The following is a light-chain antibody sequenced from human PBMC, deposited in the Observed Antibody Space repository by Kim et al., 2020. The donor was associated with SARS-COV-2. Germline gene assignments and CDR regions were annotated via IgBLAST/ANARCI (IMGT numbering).Light chain of an antibody. CDR1: NIGSKN. J-gene: IGLJ3*02. V-gene: IGLV3-9*01. CDR2: RDS. Sequence: YELTQPLSVSVALGQTARITCGGNNIGSKNVHWYQQKPGQAPVLVIYRDSNRPSGIPERFSGSNSGNTATLTISRAQAGDEADYYCHVWDSSTAVIGGGTQLTVL. CDR3: HVWDSSTAV.